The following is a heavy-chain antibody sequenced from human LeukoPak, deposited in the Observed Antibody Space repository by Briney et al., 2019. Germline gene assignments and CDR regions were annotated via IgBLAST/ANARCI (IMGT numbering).Heavy chain of an antibody. CDR1: GFTFSSYA. Sequence: GGSLRLSCAASGFTFSSYAMSWVRQAPGKGLEWVSGISGSGGNTYYADSVKGRFTISRDNSKNTLYPQMNSLRAEDTAVYYCAKRFQLVEYYNGMDVWGQGTTVTVSS. J-gene: IGHJ6*02. CDR2: ISGSGGNT. D-gene: IGHD6-6*01. V-gene: IGHV3-23*01. CDR3: AKRFQLVEYYNGMDV.